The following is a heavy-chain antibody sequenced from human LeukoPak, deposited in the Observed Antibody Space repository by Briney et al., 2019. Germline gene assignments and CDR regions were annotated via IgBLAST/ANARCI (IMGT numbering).Heavy chain of an antibody. CDR2: INHSGST. J-gene: IGHJ4*02. CDR3: ARGPGYSSN. Sequence: SETLSLTCAVYSGPFNGFYWTWIRQPPGKGLEWIGEINHSGSTNYNPSLKSRVTISVDTSKNQFSLKLSSVTAADTAVYYCARGPGYSSNWGQGTLVTVSS. V-gene: IGHV4-34*01. CDR1: SGPFNGFY. D-gene: IGHD6-13*01.